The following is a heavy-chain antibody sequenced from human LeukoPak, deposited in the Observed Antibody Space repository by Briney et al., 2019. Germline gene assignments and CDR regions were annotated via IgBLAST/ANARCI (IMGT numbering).Heavy chain of an antibody. Sequence: GGSLRLSCAASGFTFSSYSMNWVRQAPGKGLEWVSYISTSGNSIYYADSVKGRFTISRDNAKNSLSLQMNSLRAEDTALYYCARGHYGLDYWGQGTLVTVSS. D-gene: IGHD3-10*01. CDR1: GFTFSSYS. J-gene: IGHJ4*02. CDR2: ISTSGNSI. V-gene: IGHV3-48*04. CDR3: ARGHYGLDY.